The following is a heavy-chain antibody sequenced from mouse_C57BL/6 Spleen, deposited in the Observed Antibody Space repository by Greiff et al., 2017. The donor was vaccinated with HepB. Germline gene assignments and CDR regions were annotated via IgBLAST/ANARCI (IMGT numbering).Heavy chain of an antibody. J-gene: IGHJ1*03. CDR3: ARGITTVVAHWYFDV. CDR1: GYSITSGYY. D-gene: IGHD1-1*01. V-gene: IGHV3-6*01. Sequence: EVQLQQSGPGLVKPSQSLSLTCSVPGYSITSGYYWNWIRQFPGNKLEWMGYISYDGSNNYNPSLKNRISITRDTSKNQFFLKLNSVTTEDTATYYCARGITTVVAHWYFDVWGTGTTVTVSS. CDR2: ISYDGSN.